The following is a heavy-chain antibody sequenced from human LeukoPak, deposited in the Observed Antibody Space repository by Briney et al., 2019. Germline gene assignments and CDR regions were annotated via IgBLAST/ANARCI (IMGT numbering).Heavy chain of an antibody. Sequence: PGGSLRLSCAASGFTFSSYWMSWVRQAPGKGLEWVANIKQDGSEKYYVDSVKGRFTISRDNAKNSLYLQMNSLRAEDTAVYYCARDWPGVYYYYYYGMDVWGQGTTVTVSS. J-gene: IGHJ6*02. CDR3: ARDWPGVYYYYYYGMDV. CDR2: IKQDGSEK. D-gene: IGHD6-6*01. CDR1: GFTFSSYW. V-gene: IGHV3-7*01.